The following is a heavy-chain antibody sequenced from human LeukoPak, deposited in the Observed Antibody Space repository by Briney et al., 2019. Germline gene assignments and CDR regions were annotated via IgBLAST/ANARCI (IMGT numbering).Heavy chain of an antibody. Sequence: GGSLRLSCAASGFTFSSYSMNWVRQAPGKGLEWVSSISSSSSYIYYADSVKGRFTISRDNAKNSLYLQMNSLRAEDTALYYCAKDMAAYYYSSGNIDYWGQGALVTVSS. J-gene: IGHJ4*02. V-gene: IGHV3-21*04. CDR3: AKDMAAYYYSSGNIDY. D-gene: IGHD3-10*01. CDR2: ISSSSSYI. CDR1: GFTFSSYS.